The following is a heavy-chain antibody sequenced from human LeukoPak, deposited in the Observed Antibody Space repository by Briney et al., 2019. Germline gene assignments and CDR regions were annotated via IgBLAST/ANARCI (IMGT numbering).Heavy chain of an antibody. CDR1: EYSFTTYW. J-gene: IGHJ3*02. Sequence: GESLKISCKGSEYSFTTYWIGWVRQMPGKGLEWMGIIYPGDSDTRYSPSFQGQVTISVDKSISTAYLQWSSLKASDTAMYYCARRTTMVRGVIVALRDAFDIWGQGTMVTVSS. D-gene: IGHD3-10*01. CDR3: ARRTTMVRGVIVALRDAFDI. CDR2: IYPGDSDT. V-gene: IGHV5-51*01.